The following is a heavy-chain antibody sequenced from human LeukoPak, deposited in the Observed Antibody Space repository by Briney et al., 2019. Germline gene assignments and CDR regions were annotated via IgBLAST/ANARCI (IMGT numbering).Heavy chain of an antibody. D-gene: IGHD3-3*02. J-gene: IGHJ4*01. CDR1: GLSLNNYA. CDR3: AKAPVTSCWGAFLYPIYY. V-gene: IGHV3-23*01. Sequence: GGSLRLSCTASGLSLNNYAMSWVRQVPGKGLEWVSASSSSDDGKWYAESVRGRFTISRDTSKNTVYLQMNSLRVEDAGVYYCAKAPVTSCWGAFLYPIYYRGHGTLVTVSS. CDR2: SSSSDDGK.